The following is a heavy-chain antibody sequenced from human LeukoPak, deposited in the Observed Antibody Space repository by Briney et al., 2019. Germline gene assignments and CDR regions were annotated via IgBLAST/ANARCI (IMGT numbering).Heavy chain of an antibody. D-gene: IGHD5-18*01. V-gene: IGHV3-21*01. CDR1: GFTFRSYS. CDR2: ISSVSSYI. Sequence: GGSLRLSCAVSGFTFRSYSMNWVRQAPGKGLEWVSSISSVSSYIYYADSLKGRFTISRDNAKNSLYLQMNSLRAEDTAVYYCARDSESYGFDYWGQGTLVTVSS. J-gene: IGHJ4*02. CDR3: ARDSESYGFDY.